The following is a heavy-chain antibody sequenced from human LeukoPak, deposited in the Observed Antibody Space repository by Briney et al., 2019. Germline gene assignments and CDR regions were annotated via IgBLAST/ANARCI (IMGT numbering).Heavy chain of an antibody. J-gene: IGHJ4*02. D-gene: IGHD3-10*01. CDR1: GLTFSSYW. Sequence: QPGGSLRLSCAASGLTFSSYWMSWVRQAPGKGLEWVANIKQDGSEKYYVDSVKGRFTISRDNAKNSLYLQMNSLRAEDTAVYYCARDYYGSGSSFDYWGQGTLVTVSS. V-gene: IGHV3-7*01. CDR2: IKQDGSEK. CDR3: ARDYYGSGSSFDY.